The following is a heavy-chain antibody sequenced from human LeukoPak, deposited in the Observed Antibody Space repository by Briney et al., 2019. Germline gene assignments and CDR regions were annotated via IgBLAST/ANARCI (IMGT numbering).Heavy chain of an antibody. CDR1: GFTFSDYY. CDR3: AKTTYYDFRSDYPEYYFDY. Sequence: GGSLRLSCAASGFTFSDYYTSWIRQAPGEGLGWISYIRSSIITDRKYADSVKGRFTISRDNSKNTLYLQMNSLRAEDTAVYYCAKTTYYDFRSDYPEYYFDYWGQGTLVTVSS. CDR2: IRSSIITDR. V-gene: IGHV3-11*03. D-gene: IGHD3-3*01. J-gene: IGHJ4*02.